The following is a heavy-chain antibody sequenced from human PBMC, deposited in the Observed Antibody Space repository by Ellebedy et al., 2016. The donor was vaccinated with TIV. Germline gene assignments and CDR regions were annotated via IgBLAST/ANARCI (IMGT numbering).Heavy chain of an antibody. CDR1: GFTFSSSW. D-gene: IGHD6-13*01. J-gene: IGHJ4*02. CDR3: AREVWYPAS. V-gene: IGHV3-74*01. Sequence: PGGSLRLSCAASGFTFSSSWVHWVRQVPGKGLVWVARINGDGSSTGYADSVKGRFTISRDNAKNTLYLQMNGLRAEDTAVYYCAREVWYPASWGQGTLVTVSS. CDR2: INGDGSST.